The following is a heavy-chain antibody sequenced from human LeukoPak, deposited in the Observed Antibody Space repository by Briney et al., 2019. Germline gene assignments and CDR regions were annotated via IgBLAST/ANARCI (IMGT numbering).Heavy chain of an antibody. V-gene: IGHV1-69*04. J-gene: IGHJ4*02. CDR2: IIPILGIA. Sequence: GSSVKVSCKASGGTFSSYAISWVRQAPGQGLEWMGRIIPILGIANYAQKFQGRVTITADKSTSTAYMELSSLRSEDTAVYYCARDSKLWSQFGYWGQGTLVTVSS. D-gene: IGHD5-18*01. CDR3: ARDSKLWSQFGY. CDR1: GGTFSSYA.